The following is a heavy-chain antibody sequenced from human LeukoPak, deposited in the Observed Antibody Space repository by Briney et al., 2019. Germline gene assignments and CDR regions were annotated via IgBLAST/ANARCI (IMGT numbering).Heavy chain of an antibody. Sequence: SQTLSLTCAISGDSVSSNSAAWNWIRQSPSRGLEWLGRTYYRSKWYNDYAVSVKSRITINPDTSKNQFSLQLNSVNPEDTAVYYCARDRSPLEMATITSYFDYWGQGTLVTVSS. V-gene: IGHV6-1*01. CDR2: TYYRSKWYN. J-gene: IGHJ4*02. CDR1: GDSVSSNSAA. CDR3: ARDRSPLEMATITSYFDY. D-gene: IGHD5-24*01.